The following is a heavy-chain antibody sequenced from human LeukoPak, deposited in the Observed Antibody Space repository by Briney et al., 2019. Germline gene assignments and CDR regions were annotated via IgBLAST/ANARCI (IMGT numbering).Heavy chain of an antibody. CDR3: ARSLWTTSNYFDY. V-gene: IGHV1-69*06. D-gene: IGHD3/OR15-3a*01. CDR1: GGTFSSYA. Sequence: ASVKVSCKASGGTFSSYAISWVRQAPGQGLEWMGGIIPIFGTANYAQKFQGRVTITADKSTSTAYMELSRLRSEDTAVYYCARSLWTTSNYFDYWGQGTLVTVSS. J-gene: IGHJ4*02. CDR2: IIPIFGTA.